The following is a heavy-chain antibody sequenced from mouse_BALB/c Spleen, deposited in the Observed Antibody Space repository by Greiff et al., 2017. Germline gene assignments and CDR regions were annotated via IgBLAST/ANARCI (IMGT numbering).Heavy chain of an antibody. CDR2: IDTSDNYT. CDR1: GYTFTDYW. Sequence: QVQLQQPGAELVMPGTSVKMSCKASGYTFTDYWMHWVKQRPGQGLEWIGAIDTSDNYTSYNQKFKGKATLTVDESSSTAYMQLSSLTSEDSAVYYCARMPSLGLPFDYWGQGTTLTVSS. V-gene: IGHV1-69*01. D-gene: IGHD4-1*01. CDR3: ARMPSLGLPFDY. J-gene: IGHJ2*01.